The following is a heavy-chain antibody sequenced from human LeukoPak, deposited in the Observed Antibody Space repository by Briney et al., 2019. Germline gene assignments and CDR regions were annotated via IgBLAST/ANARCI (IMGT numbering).Heavy chain of an antibody. V-gene: IGHV3-30-3*01. CDR1: GFTFSNYA. J-gene: IGHJ4*02. Sequence: GGSLRLSCATSGFTFSNYAMQWVRQAPGKGLEWVTIISYDGSNEYYADSVKGRFTISRYNSKNTLYLQMNSLRPEDTAVYYCARGAPGDFWGQGTLVTVSS. CDR2: ISYDGSNE. CDR3: ARGAPGDF.